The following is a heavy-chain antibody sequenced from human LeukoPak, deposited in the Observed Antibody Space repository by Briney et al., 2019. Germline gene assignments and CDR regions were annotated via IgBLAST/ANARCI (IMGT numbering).Heavy chain of an antibody. CDR2: FDPEDGET. Sequence: ASVKVSCKVSGYTLTELSMHWVRQAPGKGLEWMGGFDPEDGETIYARKFQGRVTMTEDTSTDTAYMELSSLRSEDTAVYYCATDLNYGSGSRDYWGQGTLVTVSS. D-gene: IGHD3-10*01. J-gene: IGHJ4*02. CDR1: GYTLTELS. CDR3: ATDLNYGSGSRDY. V-gene: IGHV1-24*01.